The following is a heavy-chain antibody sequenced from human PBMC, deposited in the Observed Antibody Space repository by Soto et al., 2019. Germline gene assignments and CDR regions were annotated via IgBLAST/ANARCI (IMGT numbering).Heavy chain of an antibody. CDR1: GYNFTNYW. Sequence: PVESLKISCKGSGYNFTNYWIGWVRQMPGKGLEWMGIIYPGDSDTRYSPSFQGQVTISADMSISAAYLQWSSLKASDTAMYYCARQEGATVLFYFGMDVWGQGTRVTVSS. CDR3: ARQEGATVLFYFGMDV. CDR2: IYPGDSDT. D-gene: IGHD1-26*01. J-gene: IGHJ6*02. V-gene: IGHV5-51*01.